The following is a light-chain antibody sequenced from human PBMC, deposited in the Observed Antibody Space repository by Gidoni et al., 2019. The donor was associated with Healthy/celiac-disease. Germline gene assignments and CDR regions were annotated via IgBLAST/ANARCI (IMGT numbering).Light chain of an antibody. J-gene: IGLJ3*02. V-gene: IGLV1-44*01. CDR1: SANIGSNT. Sequence: QSVLTQPPSASVTPGTGVTIPCSGRSANIGSNTVNWYQQLPGTAPKLLIYSNNQRPSGVPDRFSGSKSGTSASLAISGLQSEDEADYYCAAWDDSLNGWVFGGGTKLTVL. CDR2: SNN. CDR3: AAWDDSLNGWV.